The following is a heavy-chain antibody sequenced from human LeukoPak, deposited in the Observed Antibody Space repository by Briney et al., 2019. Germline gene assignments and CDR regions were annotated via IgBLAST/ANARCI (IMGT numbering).Heavy chain of an antibody. CDR2: INHSGST. D-gene: IGHD3-22*01. Sequence: SETLSLTCAVYGGSFSGYYWSWIHQPPGKGLEWIGEINHSGSTNYNPSLKSRVTISVDTSKNQFSLKLSSVTAADTAVYYCARGPAADYYDSSGYPYYFDYWGQGTLVTVSS. V-gene: IGHV4-34*01. CDR3: ARGPAADYYDSSGYPYYFDY. J-gene: IGHJ4*02. CDR1: GGSFSGYY.